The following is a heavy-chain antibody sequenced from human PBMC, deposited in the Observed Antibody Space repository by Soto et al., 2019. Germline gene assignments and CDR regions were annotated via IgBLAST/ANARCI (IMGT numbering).Heavy chain of an antibody. CDR3: VRDSPIGSTYSGYDGIDY. D-gene: IGHD5-12*01. CDR2: IIPLLDIA. Sequence: SVKVSCKASGGTFSNDIITWVRQAPGRGLEWMGRIIPLLDIANYAQKFQGRVTITADKSTSTAYMELNSLRSEDTAVYYCVRDSPIGSTYSGYDGIDYWGQGTLVTVSS. V-gene: IGHV1-69*04. CDR1: GGTFSNDI. J-gene: IGHJ4*02.